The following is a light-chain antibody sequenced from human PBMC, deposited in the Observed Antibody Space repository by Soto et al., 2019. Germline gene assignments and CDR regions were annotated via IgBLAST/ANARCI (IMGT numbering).Light chain of an antibody. J-gene: IGKJ2*01. CDR1: QGINSW. V-gene: IGKV1-12*01. CDR2: AAS. Sequence: DIQMTQSPSSVSASVGDRVTITCRASQGINSWLAWYQQKPGKAPKLLIYAASSLQRGVPSRFSGSGAGTDFSLTSSSLQPEDSATYYCQHTNSFPYAFGQGTKLEIK. CDR3: QHTNSFPYA.